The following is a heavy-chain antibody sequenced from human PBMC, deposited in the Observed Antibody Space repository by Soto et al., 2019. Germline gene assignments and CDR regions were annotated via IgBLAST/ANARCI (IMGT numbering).Heavy chain of an antibody. D-gene: IGHD6-19*01. CDR3: ARLGSGWPLTYFAY. V-gene: IGHV5-10-1*01. Sequence: GESLKISCNGFGYSFTSYWISWVRQMPGKGLEWMGRIDPSDSYTNYSPSFQGHVTISADKSISTAYLQWSSLKASDTAMYYCARLGSGWPLTYFAYWGQGTLVTVSS. J-gene: IGHJ4*02. CDR2: IDPSDSYT. CDR1: GYSFTSYW.